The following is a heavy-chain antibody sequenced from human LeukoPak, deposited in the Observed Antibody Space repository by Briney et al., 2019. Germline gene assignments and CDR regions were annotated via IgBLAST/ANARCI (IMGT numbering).Heavy chain of an antibody. V-gene: IGHV4-34*01. D-gene: IGHD6-6*01. J-gene: IGHJ4*02. CDR3: ARGHFVAARPKLPYDY. CDR2: INHSGST. CDR1: GGSFSGYY. Sequence: SETLSLTCAVYGGSFSGYYWSWIRQPPGKGLEWIGEINHSGSTNYNPSLKSRVTISVDTSENQFSLKLSSVTAADTAVHYCARGHFVAARPKLPYDYWGQGTLVTVSS.